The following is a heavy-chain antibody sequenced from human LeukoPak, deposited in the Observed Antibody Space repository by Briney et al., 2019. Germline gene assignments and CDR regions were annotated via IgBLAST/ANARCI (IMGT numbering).Heavy chain of an antibody. V-gene: IGHV1-69*13. D-gene: IGHD6-19*01. Sequence: SVKVSCKTSGGTFSSYPISWVRQAPGQGLEWMGHIIPIFGTTNYAQRFQGRVTISADESTSTAYMELSSLTSDDTAVYYCARDLIGAVANTIDDYWGQGALVTVSS. CDR1: GGTFSSYP. J-gene: IGHJ4*02. CDR3: ARDLIGAVANTIDDY. CDR2: IIPIFGTT.